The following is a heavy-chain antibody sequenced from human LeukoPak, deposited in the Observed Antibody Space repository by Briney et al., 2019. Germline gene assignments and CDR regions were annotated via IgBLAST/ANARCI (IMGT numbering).Heavy chain of an antibody. Sequence: PGGSLRLSXAASGFTFSSYGMHWVRQAPGKGLEWVAFIRYDGSNKYYADSVKGRFTISRDNSKNTLYLQMNSLRAEDTAVYYCAKDLFVVVPAANYFDYWGQGTLVTVSS. D-gene: IGHD2-2*01. CDR1: GFTFSSYG. CDR2: IRYDGSNK. J-gene: IGHJ4*02. V-gene: IGHV3-30*02. CDR3: AKDLFVVVPAANYFDY.